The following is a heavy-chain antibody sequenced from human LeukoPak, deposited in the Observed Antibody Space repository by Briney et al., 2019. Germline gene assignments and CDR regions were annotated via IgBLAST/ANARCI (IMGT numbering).Heavy chain of an antibody. J-gene: IGHJ5*01. CDR3: ASAGTYGGYTVFDS. V-gene: IGHV3-11*04. Sequence: GGSLRLSCVASRFVFTNYYMSWVRQTPGKGLDWVATISADGHTKYYADSAEGRFTISRDNAKDSLYLQMNSLRADDAAVYFCASAGTYGGYTVFDSSGPGTLVTVSS. CDR2: ISADGHTK. D-gene: IGHD5-12*01. CDR1: RFVFTNYY.